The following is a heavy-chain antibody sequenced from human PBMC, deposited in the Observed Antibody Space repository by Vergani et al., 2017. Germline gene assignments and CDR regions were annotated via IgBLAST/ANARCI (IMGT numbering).Heavy chain of an antibody. J-gene: IGHJ4*02. Sequence: EVQLVESGGGLVKPGGSLRLSCAASGFTFSSYSMNWVRQAPGKGLEWVSSISSSSSYIYYADSVKGRFTISRDNAKNSLYLQMNSVRAEDTAVYYCARAISYSSSRGFENYWGQGTLVTVSS. V-gene: IGHV3-21*01. D-gene: IGHD6-13*01. CDR3: ARAISYSSSRGFENY. CDR2: ISSSSSYI. CDR1: GFTFSSYS.